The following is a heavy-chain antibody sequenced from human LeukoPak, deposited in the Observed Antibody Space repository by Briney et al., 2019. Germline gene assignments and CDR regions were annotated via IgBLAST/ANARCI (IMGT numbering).Heavy chain of an antibody. D-gene: IGHD6-19*01. CDR3: AKDTPLFGYSSGWSSNAFDF. V-gene: IGHV3-23*01. CDR2: ITGSSRST. CDR1: GFTFAAYA. J-gene: IGHJ4*02. Sequence: GGSLRLSCAASGFTFAAYAMSWVRQVPGKGLEWVSTITGSSRSTYFADSVRGRFTISRDNSENTLYLQMNNLRAEDTAIYYCAKDTPLFGYSSGWSSNAFDFWGQGTLVTVSS.